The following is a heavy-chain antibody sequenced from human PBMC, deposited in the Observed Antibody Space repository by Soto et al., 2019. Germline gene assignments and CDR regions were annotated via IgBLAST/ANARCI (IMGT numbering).Heavy chain of an antibody. CDR3: GRGRSGELVVFY. Sequence: QVQLVQSGAEVKDSGASVKVSCKASGYTFTGYYIHWVRQAPGQGLEWVGEMSPKSGGTRYAQQFQGRVTLTKDTSSNTVYMELSNLSPDDTAVYYCGRGRSGELVVFYWGQGTLVTVHS. CDR1: GYTFTGYY. J-gene: IGHJ4*02. D-gene: IGHD1-7*01. CDR2: MSPKSGGT. V-gene: IGHV1-2*02.